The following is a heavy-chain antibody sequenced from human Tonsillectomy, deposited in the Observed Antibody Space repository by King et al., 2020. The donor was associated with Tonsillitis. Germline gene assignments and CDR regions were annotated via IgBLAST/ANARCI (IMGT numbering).Heavy chain of an antibody. V-gene: IGHV3-7*04. D-gene: IGHD1-1*01. J-gene: IGHJ4*02. CDR1: GFTFRSDW. Sequence: VQLVESGGDSVQPGGSLRLSCAASGFTFRSDWMDWVRKAPGKGLEWVASINPDGSQKYYVESVKGRFTISRDNAEKSLFLHMTGLRTEETAVYYCTRVRAFSCFDYWGQGTLVTVSS. CDR2: INPDGSQK. CDR3: TRVRAFSCFDY.